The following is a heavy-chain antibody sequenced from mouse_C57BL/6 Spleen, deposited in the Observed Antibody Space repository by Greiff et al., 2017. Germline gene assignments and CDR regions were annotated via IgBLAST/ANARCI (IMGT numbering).Heavy chain of an antibody. Sequence: VHLVESGAELVRPGASVKLSCKASGYTFTDYYINWVKQRPGQGLEWIARIYPGSGNTYYNEKFKGKATLTAEKSSSTAYMQLSSLTSEDSAVYFCARAPQDYWGQGTTLTVSS. CDR3: ARAPQDY. CDR2: IYPGSGNT. CDR1: GYTFTDYY. V-gene: IGHV1-76*01. J-gene: IGHJ2*01.